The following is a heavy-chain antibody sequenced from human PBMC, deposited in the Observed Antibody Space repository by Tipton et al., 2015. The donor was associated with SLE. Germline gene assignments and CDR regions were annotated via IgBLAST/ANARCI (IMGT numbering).Heavy chain of an antibody. CDR3: ARDGGQRVISGTYDFYYYGLDV. Sequence: TLSLTCTVFDGSLSGYYWAWLRQSPGKGLEWIGEISHDGGANYNPTLGSRGTISLETSKNQFSLKLTSVTAADTAVYYCARDGGQRVISGTYDFYYYGLDVWGQGTTVTVSS. CDR2: ISHDGGA. V-gene: IGHV4-34*01. CDR1: DGSLSGYY. D-gene: IGHD6-13*01. J-gene: IGHJ6*02.